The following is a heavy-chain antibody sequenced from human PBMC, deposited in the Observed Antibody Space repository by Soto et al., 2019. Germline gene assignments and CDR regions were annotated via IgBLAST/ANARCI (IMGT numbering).Heavy chain of an antibody. Sequence: ASVKVSCKASGYTFTSYNINWVRQAPGQGLEWVAGSNSNSGNSDHAQKFQGRLTVTRDTSISTAYMELSSLRSDDTAVYYCVLPGVFDHWGPGTLVTVSS. J-gene: IGHJ4*02. CDR2: SNSNSGNS. CDR3: VLPGVFDH. V-gene: IGHV1-8*01. D-gene: IGHD3-3*01. CDR1: GYTFTSYN.